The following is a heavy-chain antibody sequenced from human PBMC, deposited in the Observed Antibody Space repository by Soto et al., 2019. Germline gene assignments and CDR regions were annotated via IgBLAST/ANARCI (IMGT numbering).Heavy chain of an antibody. CDR1: GGSISIGGYS. Sequence: PSETLSLTCAVSGGSISIGGYSWSWIRQPPGKGLEWIGYIYHSGSTYYNPSLKSRVTISVDRSKNQLSLKLSSVTAADTAVYYCARVRGTITGTTRSWFDPWGQGTLVTVSS. CDR2: IYHSGST. J-gene: IGHJ5*02. D-gene: IGHD1-7*01. CDR3: ARVRGTITGTTRSWFDP. V-gene: IGHV4-30-2*01.